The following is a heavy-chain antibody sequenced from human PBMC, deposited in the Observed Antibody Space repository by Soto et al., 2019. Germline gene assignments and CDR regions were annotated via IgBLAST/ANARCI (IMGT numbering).Heavy chain of an antibody. CDR3: ARDGYSTMVRGLWGMDV. Sequence: KLAGSLRLSCAASGFTFSSYSMNWVRQAPGKGLEWVSSISSSSSYIYYADSVKGRFTISRDNAKNSLYLQMNSLRAEDTAVYYCARDGYSTMVRGLWGMDVWGQGTTVTVSS. CDR2: ISSSSSYI. J-gene: IGHJ6*02. D-gene: IGHD3-10*01. CDR1: GFTFSSYS. V-gene: IGHV3-21*01.